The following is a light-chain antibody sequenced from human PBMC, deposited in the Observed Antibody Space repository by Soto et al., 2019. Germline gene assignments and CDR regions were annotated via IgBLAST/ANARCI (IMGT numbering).Light chain of an antibody. J-gene: IGKJ2*01. CDR1: QSISSY. Sequence: DIQMTQSPSSLSASVGDRVTITGRASQSISSYLNWYQQKPGKAPKLLIYAASDLQSGVPSRFSGSGSGTDFTLTISSLQPEDFATYYCQQSYNTPPYTFGQGTKLEIK. CDR2: AAS. V-gene: IGKV1-39*01. CDR3: QQSYNTPPYT.